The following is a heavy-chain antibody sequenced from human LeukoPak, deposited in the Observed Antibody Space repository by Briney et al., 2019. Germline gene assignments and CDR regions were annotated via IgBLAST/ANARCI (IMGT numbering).Heavy chain of an antibody. CDR1: GGSISSGGYY. CDR2: IYYSGST. D-gene: IGHD6-19*01. V-gene: IGHV4-31*03. Sequence: TLSLTCTVSGGSISSGGYYWSWIRQHPGKGLEWIGYIYYSGSTYYNPSLKSRVTISVDTSKNQFSLKLSSVTAADAAVYYCARGVAGDRDFDCWGQGTLVTVSS. CDR3: ARGVAGDRDFDC. J-gene: IGHJ4*02.